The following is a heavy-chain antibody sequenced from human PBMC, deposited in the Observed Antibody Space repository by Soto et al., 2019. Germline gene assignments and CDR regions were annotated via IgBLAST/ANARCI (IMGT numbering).Heavy chain of an antibody. J-gene: IGHJ4*02. CDR3: ARAAVAAGGPFDK. CDR1: VVSFSGFF. D-gene: IGHD2-15*01. V-gene: IGHV4-34*01. CDR2: VNHGGST. Sequence: PSETLSLTCAVSVVSFSGFFWGCIRHPPGKGLEWIGEVNHGGSTNYNPSLKSRVTISSDTSKNHFSLTLRSVTAADTAVYYCARAAVAAGGPFDKWGQGALVSVSS.